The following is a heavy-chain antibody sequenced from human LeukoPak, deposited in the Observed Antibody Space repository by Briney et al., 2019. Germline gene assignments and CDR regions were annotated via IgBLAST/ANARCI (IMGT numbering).Heavy chain of an antibody. CDR3: AKTGTMDY. J-gene: IGHJ4*02. Sequence: PSETLSLTCAVYGGSFSGYYWSWIRQPPGKGLEWIGEINHSGSTNYNPSLKSRVTISVDKSKNQFSLKLSSVTAADTAVYYCAKTGTMDYWGQGTLVTVSS. V-gene: IGHV4-34*01. CDR1: GGSFSGYY. D-gene: IGHD1-7*01. CDR2: INHSGST.